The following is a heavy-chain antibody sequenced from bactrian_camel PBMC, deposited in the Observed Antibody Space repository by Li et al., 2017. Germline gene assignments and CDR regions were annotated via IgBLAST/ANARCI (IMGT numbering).Heavy chain of an antibody. J-gene: IGHJ4*01. D-gene: IGHD6*01. CDR2: IAGDGAGR. V-gene: IGHV3S40*01. CDR1: GFPLSSTV. Sequence: VQLVESGGGSVQSGGSLRLSCAASGFPLSSTVMHWVRQAPGLGLEWVSRIAGDGAGRYYSDSAKGRFTTSRDNAKNTVYLQLNSLKTEDMAMYYCAKGGYGGSWFDFWGRGPRSPS.